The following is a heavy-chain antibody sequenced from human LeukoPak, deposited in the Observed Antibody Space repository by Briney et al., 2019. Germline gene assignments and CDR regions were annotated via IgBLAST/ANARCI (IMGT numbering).Heavy chain of an antibody. J-gene: IGHJ4*02. V-gene: IGHV3-33*01. CDR2: IWYDGSNK. Sequence: SGGSLRLSCAASGSTFSSYGMHWVRQAPGKGLEWVAVIWYDGSNKYYADSVKGRFTISRDNSKNTLYLQMNSLRAEDTAVYYCARDGDDYGDYVSSKRGSPFYYFDYWGQGTLVTVSS. CDR3: ARDGDDYGDYVSSKRGSPFYYFDY. CDR1: GSTFSSYG. D-gene: IGHD4-17*01.